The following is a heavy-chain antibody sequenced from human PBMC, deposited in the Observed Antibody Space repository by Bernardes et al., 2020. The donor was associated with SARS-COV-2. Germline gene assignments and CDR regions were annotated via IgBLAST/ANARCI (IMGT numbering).Heavy chain of an antibody. CDR2: INHSGST. D-gene: IGHD6-13*01. CDR3: ARDRPSSSWSYYYYYYGMDV. V-gene: IGHV4-34*01. J-gene: IGHJ6*02. CDR1: GGSFSGYY. Sequence: SETLSLTCAVYGGSFSGYYWSWIRQPPGKGLEWIGEINHSGSTNYNPSLKSRVTISVDTSKNQFSLKLSSVTAADTAVYYCARDRPSSSWSYYYYYYGMDVWGQGTTVTVSS.